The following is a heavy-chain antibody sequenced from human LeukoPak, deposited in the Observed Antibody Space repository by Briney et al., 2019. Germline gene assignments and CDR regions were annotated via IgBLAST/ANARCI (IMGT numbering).Heavy chain of an antibody. CDR2: ISAYNGNT. J-gene: IGHJ4*02. V-gene: IGHV1-18*01. CDR1: GYTFTSYG. CDR3: ARGMGLLWFGELLPDY. Sequence: GASVKVSCKASGYTFTSYGISWVRQAPGQRLEWMGWISAYNGNTNYAQKLQGRVTMTTDTSTSTAYMELRSLRSDDTAVYYCARGMGLLWFGELLPDYWGQGTLVTVAS. D-gene: IGHD3-10*01.